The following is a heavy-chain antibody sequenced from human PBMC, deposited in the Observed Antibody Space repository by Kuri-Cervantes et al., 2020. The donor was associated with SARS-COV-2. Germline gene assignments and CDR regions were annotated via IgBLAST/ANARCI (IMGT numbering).Heavy chain of an antibody. J-gene: IGHJ6*02. CDR1: GGSFSGYY. V-gene: IGHV4-34*01. Sequence: GSLRLSCAVYGGSFSGYYWSWIRQPPGKGLEWIGEINHSGSTNYNPSLKSRVTISVDTSKNQFSLKLSSVTAADTAVYYGARGRYYYDRRGLCVWGQGNTVTVSS. CDR3: ARGRYYYDRRGLCV. D-gene: IGHD3-22*01. CDR2: INHSGST.